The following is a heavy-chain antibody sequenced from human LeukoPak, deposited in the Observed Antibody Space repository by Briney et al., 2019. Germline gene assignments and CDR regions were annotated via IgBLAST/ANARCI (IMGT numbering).Heavy chain of an antibody. J-gene: IGHJ5*02. CDR2: IYYSGST. V-gene: IGHV4-39*02. CDR1: GGSISSSSYY. D-gene: IGHD3-9*01. CDR3: ARDYDILTGRTGGWFDP. Sequence: SETLSLTCTVSGGSISSSSYYWGWIRQPPGKGLEWIGSIYYSGSTYYNPSLKSRVTISVDTSKNQFSLKLSSVTAANTAVYYCARDYDILTGRTGGWFDPWGQGTLVTVSS.